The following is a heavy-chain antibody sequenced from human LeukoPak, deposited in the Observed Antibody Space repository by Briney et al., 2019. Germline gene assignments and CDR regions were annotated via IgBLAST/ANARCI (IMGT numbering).Heavy chain of an antibody. V-gene: IGHV3-30-3*01. CDR1: GFIFSTYA. J-gene: IGHJ5*02. CDR2: IAYDGGNK. D-gene: IGHD2-15*01. Sequence: PGGSLRLSCVASGFIFSTYAMHWVRQAPGKGMESVAIIAYDGGNKWYADSVKGRFTISRDNSKNTVYLQINSLRAEDTALYYCARDRGSGCRGGTCYSNWFEPWGQGTLVTVSS. CDR3: ARDRGSGCRGGTCYSNWFEP.